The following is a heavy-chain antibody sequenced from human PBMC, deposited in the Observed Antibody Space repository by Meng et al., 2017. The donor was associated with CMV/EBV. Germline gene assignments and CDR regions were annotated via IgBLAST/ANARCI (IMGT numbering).Heavy chain of an antibody. D-gene: IGHD1-26*01. J-gene: IGHJ4*02. V-gene: IGHV1-2*02. Sequence: QVQLVQAGAELKRPGSSLNVSCKASGYSFTGYCMSWVRQAPGQGLEWMGWINPNSGGTNYAQKFQGTVTMTRDTSISTAYMELSRLRSDDTAVYYCARVGVRLGPFDYWGQGTLVTVSS. CDR1: GYSFTGYC. CDR3: ARVGVRLGPFDY. CDR2: INPNSGGT.